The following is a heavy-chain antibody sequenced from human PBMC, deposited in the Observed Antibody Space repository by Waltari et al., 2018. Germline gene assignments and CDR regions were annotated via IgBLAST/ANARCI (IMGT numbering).Heavy chain of an antibody. D-gene: IGHD2-15*01. CDR1: GGSFRGYY. CDR3: VRLEDCTCPGGNCYSGDSFAMDV. Sequence: QVQLQQWGAGLLQPSETLSLTCAVYGGSFRGYYWGWVRQPPGKGLEWIGEINHNGNINRNPSLRSRVTMLVDTSKSQLSLKINSVTAADTAVYYCVRLEDCTCPGGNCYSGDSFAMDVWGQGTTVTVSS. CDR2: INHNGNI. J-gene: IGHJ6*02. V-gene: IGHV4-34*02.